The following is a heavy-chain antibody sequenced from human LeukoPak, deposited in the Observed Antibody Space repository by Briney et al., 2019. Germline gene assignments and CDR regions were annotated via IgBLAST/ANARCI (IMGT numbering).Heavy chain of an antibody. CDR2: ISWNNGSI. J-gene: IGHJ4*02. V-gene: IGHV3-9*03. CDR3: AKSLEGVRGAFDY. D-gene: IGHD3-16*01. Sequence: PGGSLRLSCAASGFTFDDYAMHWVRQAPGKGLEWVSGISWNNGSIGYADSVKGRFTISRDNAKNSLYLQMNSLRAEDMALYYCAKSLEGVRGAFDYWGQGTLVTVSS. CDR1: GFTFDDYA.